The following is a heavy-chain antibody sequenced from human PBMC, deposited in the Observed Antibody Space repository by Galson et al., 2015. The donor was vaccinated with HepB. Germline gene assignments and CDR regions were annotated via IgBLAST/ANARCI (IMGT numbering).Heavy chain of an antibody. CDR2: IIPILGIA. CDR3: ARGDGYSSSWYYFDY. J-gene: IGHJ4*02. Sequence: SVKVSYKASGGTFSSYTISWVRQAPGQGLEWMGRIIPILGIANYAQKFQGRVTITADKSTSTAYMELSSLRSEDTAVYYCARGDGYSSSWYYFDYWGQGTLVTVSS. D-gene: IGHD6-13*01. CDR1: GGTFSSYT. V-gene: IGHV1-69*02.